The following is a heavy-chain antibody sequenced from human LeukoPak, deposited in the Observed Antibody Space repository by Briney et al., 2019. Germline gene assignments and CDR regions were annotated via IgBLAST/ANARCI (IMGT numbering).Heavy chain of an antibody. CDR3: AREGEMATIGGWVDY. CDR1: GGTFSSYA. D-gene: IGHD5-24*01. V-gene: IGHV1-69*06. CDR2: IIPIFGTA. Sequence: SVKVSCKASGGTFSSYAISWVRQAPGQGLEWMGGIIPIFGTANYAQKFQGRVTITADKSTSTAYMELSSLRSEDTAVYYCAREGEMATIGGWVDYWGQGTLVTVSS. J-gene: IGHJ4*02.